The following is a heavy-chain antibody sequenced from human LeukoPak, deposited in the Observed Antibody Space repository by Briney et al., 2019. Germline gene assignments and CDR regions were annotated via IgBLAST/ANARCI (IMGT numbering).Heavy chain of an antibody. CDR2: IYPGDSDT. CDR1: GYRFSSYW. Sequence: GESLKISCKASGYRFSSYWIGWVRQMPGKGLEWMGIIYPGDSDTRYSPSFQGQVTFSADKSITTAYLHWSSLKASDTATYYCARLAYYDSSGYHLDYWGQGTLVTVPS. V-gene: IGHV5-51*01. D-gene: IGHD3-22*01. J-gene: IGHJ4*02. CDR3: ARLAYYDSSGYHLDY.